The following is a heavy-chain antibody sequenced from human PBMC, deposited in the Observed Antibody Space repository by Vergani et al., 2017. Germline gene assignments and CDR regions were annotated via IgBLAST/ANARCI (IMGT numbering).Heavy chain of an antibody. J-gene: IGHJ4*02. CDR3: ARDREYYDFWSGYYRGTDY. Sequence: QVQLVESGGGAVQPGRSLRLSCAASGFTFSSYAMHWVRQAPGKGLEWVAVISYDGSNKYYADSVKGRFTISRDNSKNTLYLQMNSLRAEDTAVYYCARDREYYDFWSGYYRGTDYWGQGTLVTVSS. CDR1: GFTFSSYA. V-gene: IGHV3-30*01. CDR2: ISYDGSNK. D-gene: IGHD3-3*01.